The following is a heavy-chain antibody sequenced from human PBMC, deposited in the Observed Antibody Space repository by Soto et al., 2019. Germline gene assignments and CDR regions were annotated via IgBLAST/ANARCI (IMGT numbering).Heavy chain of an antibody. V-gene: IGHV4-59*01. CDR2: IFYTGST. J-gene: IGHJ5*02. CDR1: GGSISRYF. CDR3: AHFSDLEWFDP. Sequence: QVQLQESGPGLVRPSETLSLTCTVSGGSISRYFWSWIRQSPGKGLEWIGYIFYTGSTTYNPSLKSRVTISIDTCKNQLSLKLSSLTAADTAVYYCAHFSDLEWFDPWGQGTLVTVYS. D-gene: IGHD2-21*01.